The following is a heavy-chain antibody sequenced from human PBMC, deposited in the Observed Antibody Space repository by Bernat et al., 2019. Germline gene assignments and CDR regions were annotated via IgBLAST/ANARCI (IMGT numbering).Heavy chain of an antibody. CDR3: AKCIDNPYSSGWYSFYYYYGMDV. J-gene: IGHJ6*02. D-gene: IGHD6-19*01. CDR2: ISYDGSNK. V-gene: IGHV3-30*18. Sequence: QVQLVESGGGVVQPGRSLRLSCAASGFTFSSYGMHWVRQAPGKGLEWVAVISYDGSNKYYAGSVKGRFTISSNNSKNTLYLQMTSLRAEDTAVYYCAKCIDNPYSSGWYSFYYYYGMDVWGQGTTVTVSS. CDR1: GFTFSSYG.